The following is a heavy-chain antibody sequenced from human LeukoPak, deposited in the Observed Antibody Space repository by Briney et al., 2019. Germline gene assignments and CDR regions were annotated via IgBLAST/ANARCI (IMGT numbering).Heavy chain of an antibody. CDR3: ASGSYGSGFYYFYYMDV. J-gene: IGHJ6*03. Sequence: GGSLRLSCEVCGFIFGSYSMNWVRQAPGKGLEWVAHISSRSSIYYADSVKGRFSISRDNAKNSVSLQMNSLRAEDTAVYYCASGSYGSGFYYFYYMDVWGKGTTVTVSS. D-gene: IGHD3-10*01. CDR2: ISSRSSI. CDR1: GFIFGSYS. V-gene: IGHV3-48*04.